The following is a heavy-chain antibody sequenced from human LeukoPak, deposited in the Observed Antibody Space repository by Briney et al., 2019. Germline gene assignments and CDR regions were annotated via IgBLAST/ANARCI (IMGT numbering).Heavy chain of an antibody. CDR2: INPSGGST. Sequence: ASVKVSCTASGYTFTSYYMHWVRQAPGQGLEWMGIINPSGGSTSYAQKFQGRVTMTRDTSTSTVYMELSSLRSEDTAVYYCARAKDPVVPAAALDYWGQGTLVTVSS. J-gene: IGHJ4*02. D-gene: IGHD2-2*01. CDR1: GYTFTSYY. V-gene: IGHV1-46*01. CDR3: ARAKDPVVPAAALDY.